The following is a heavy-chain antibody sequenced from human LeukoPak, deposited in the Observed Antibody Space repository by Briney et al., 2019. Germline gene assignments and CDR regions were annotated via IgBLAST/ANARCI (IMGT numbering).Heavy chain of an antibody. CDR2: IIPIFGTA. CDR1: GGTFSSYA. J-gene: IGHJ6*02. V-gene: IGHV1-69*05. CDR3: ARDLSTLPHYDFWSGYYPKWYYYYGMDV. Sequence: SVKVSCKASGGTFSSYAISWVRQAPGQGLEWMGGIIPIFGTANYAQKFQGRVTMTRDTSTSTVYMELSSLRSEDTAVYYCARDLSTLPHYDFWSGYYPKWYYYYGMDVWGQGTTVTVSS. D-gene: IGHD3-3*01.